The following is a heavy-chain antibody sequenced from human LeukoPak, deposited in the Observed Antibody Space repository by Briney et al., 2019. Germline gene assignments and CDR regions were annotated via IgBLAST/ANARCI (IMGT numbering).Heavy chain of an antibody. V-gene: IGHV4-31*03. J-gene: IGHJ4*02. CDR1: GGSTSSGGYY. CDR2: INYNGVT. CDR3: ARSDYVWGNYRPIPDY. D-gene: IGHD3-16*02. Sequence: SETLSLTCTVAGGSTSSGGYYWSWIRQHPGKGLEWIGYINYNGVTYYNPPLKSRLTISVVDTSKNQFSLRLNSVTVADTAVYYCARSDYVWGNYRPIPDYWGQGTLVTVSS.